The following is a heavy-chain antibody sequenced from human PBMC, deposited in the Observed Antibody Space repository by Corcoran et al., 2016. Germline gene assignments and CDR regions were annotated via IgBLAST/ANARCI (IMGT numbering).Heavy chain of an antibody. Sequence: QVQLVQSGAEVKKPGSSVKVSCKASGGTFSSYAISWVRLAPGHGLEWMGGILPIFGTANYAQKFQGRVTITADESTSTAYTELSSLGSEDTAVYYCARDRPGIAAAARGWFDPWGQGTLVTVSS. CDR2: ILPIFGTA. CDR1: GGTFSSYA. V-gene: IGHV1-69*01. J-gene: IGHJ5*02. D-gene: IGHD6-13*01. CDR3: ARDRPGIAAAARGWFDP.